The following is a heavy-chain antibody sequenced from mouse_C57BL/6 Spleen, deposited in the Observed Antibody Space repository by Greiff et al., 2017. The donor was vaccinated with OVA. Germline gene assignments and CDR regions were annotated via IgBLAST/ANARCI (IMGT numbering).Heavy chain of an antibody. CDR1: GYTFTDYN. V-gene: IGHV1-22*01. CDR2: INPNNGGT. CDR3: ARSDYYYGSSYVGTDY. J-gene: IGHJ2*01. D-gene: IGHD1-1*01. Sequence: VQLQQSGPELVKPGASVKMSCKASGYTFTDYNMHWVKQSHGKSLEWIGYINPNNGGTSYNQKFKGKATLTVNKSSSTAYMELRSLTSEDSAVYYCARSDYYYGSSYVGTDYWGQGTTLTVSS.